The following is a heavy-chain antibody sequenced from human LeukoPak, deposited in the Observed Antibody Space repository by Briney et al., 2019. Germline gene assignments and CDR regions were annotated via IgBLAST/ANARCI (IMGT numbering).Heavy chain of an antibody. CDR1: GFTFSSYA. J-gene: IGHJ4*02. D-gene: IGHD5-18*01. CDR2: ISYDGSNK. Sequence: GGSLRLSCAASGFTFSSYAMHWVCQAPGKGLEWVAVISYDGSNKYYADSVKGRFTISRDNSKNTLYLQMNSLRAEDTAVYYCARDPRGYSYGLFDYWGQGTLVTVSS. V-gene: IGHV3-30-3*01. CDR3: ARDPRGYSYGLFDY.